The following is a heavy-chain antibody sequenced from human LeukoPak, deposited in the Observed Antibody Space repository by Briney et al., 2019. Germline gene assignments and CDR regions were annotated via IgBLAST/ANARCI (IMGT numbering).Heavy chain of an antibody. CDR3: ARRYCSGGSCYSLSSLGFDY. CDR1: GFTFSSYG. V-gene: IGHV3-33*01. CDR2: IWYDGSNK. D-gene: IGHD2-15*01. Sequence: GGSLRLSCAASGFTFSSYGMHWVRQAPGKGLEWVAVIWYDGSNKYYADSVKGRFTISRDNSKNTLYLQMNSLRAEDTAVYYCARRYCSGGSCYSLSSLGFDYWGQGTLVTVSS. J-gene: IGHJ4*02.